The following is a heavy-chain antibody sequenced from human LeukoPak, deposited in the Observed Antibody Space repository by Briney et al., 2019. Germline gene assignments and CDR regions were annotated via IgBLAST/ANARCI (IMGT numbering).Heavy chain of an antibody. V-gene: IGHV3-74*01. D-gene: IGHD1-14*01. Sequence: GGSLRLSCAASGFTFSSYWMHWVRQAPGKGLAWVSRINSDGSSTSYADSVKGRFTISRDNAKNTLYLQMNGLRAEDTAVYYCATGQGHGMDVWGQGTTVTVSS. CDR1: GFTFSSYW. J-gene: IGHJ6*02. CDR3: ATGQGHGMDV. CDR2: INSDGSST.